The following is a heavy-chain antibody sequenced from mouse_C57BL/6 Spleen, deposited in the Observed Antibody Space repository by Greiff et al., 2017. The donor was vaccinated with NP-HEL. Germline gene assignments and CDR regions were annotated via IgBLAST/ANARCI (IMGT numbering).Heavy chain of an antibody. CDR1: GYTFTSYW. Sequence: QVQLQQPGAELVMPGASVKLSCKASGYTFTSYWMHWVKQRPGQGLEWIGEIDPSDSYTNYNQKFKGKSTLTVDKSSSTAYMQLSSLTSEDSAVYYCARDSSGYVAYWGQGTLVTVSA. CDR3: ARDSSGYVAY. V-gene: IGHV1-69*01. D-gene: IGHD3-2*02. CDR2: IDPSDSYT. J-gene: IGHJ3*01.